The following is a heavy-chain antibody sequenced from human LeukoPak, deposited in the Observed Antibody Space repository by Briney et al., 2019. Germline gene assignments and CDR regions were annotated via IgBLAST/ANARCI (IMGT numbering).Heavy chain of an antibody. J-gene: IGHJ5*02. Sequence: PGGSLRLSCAASGFTFSSYWMSWVRQAPGKGLEWVANIKQDGSEKYYVDSVKGRFTISRDNAKNSLYLQMNSLRAEDTAVYYCAKDPVVPAAEWFDPWGQGTLVTVSS. V-gene: IGHV3-7*03. CDR1: GFTFSSYW. CDR2: IKQDGSEK. CDR3: AKDPVVPAAEWFDP. D-gene: IGHD2-2*01.